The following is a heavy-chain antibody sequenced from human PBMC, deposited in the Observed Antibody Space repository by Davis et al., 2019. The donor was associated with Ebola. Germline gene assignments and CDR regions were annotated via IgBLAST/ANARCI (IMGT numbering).Heavy chain of an antibody. CDR1: GFTFSRYA. CDR2: ISSNGGST. J-gene: IGHJ6*02. V-gene: IGHV3-64*01. CDR3: ARASVYYYYGMDV. Sequence: GESLKISCAASGFTFSRYAMHWVRQAPGKGLEYVSAISSNGGSTYYANSVKGRVTTSRDNSKKTLYLQMGSLRAEDMAVYYCARASVYYYYGMDVWGQGTTVTVSS.